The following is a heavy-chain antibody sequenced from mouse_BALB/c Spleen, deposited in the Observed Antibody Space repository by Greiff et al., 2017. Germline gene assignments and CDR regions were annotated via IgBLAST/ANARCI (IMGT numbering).Heavy chain of an antibody. D-gene: IGHD1-1*01. CDR1: GFTFSRYG. CDR3: AREDYYGYYAMDY. J-gene: IGHJ4*01. CDR2: INSNGGST. Sequence: EVKLMDSGGGLVQPGGSLKLSCAASGFTFSRYGMSWVRQTPDKRLELVATINSNGGSTYYPDSVKGRFTISRDNAKNTLYLQMSSLKSEDTAMYYCAREDYYGYYAMDYWGQGTSVTVSS. V-gene: IGHV5-6-3*01.